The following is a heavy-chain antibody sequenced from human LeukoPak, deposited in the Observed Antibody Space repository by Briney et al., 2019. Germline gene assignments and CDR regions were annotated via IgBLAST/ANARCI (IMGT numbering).Heavy chain of an antibody. D-gene: IGHD3-10*01. Sequence: ASVKVSCKASGYTFTNYGISWVRQAPGQGLEWMGWISTYSGDTNYSQKLQGRVTMTTDTSTNTAYMELRSLRSDDTAVYYCARGEHGTTWFVDVWGQGTLVTVSS. V-gene: IGHV1-18*01. CDR1: GYTFTNYG. J-gene: IGHJ4*02. CDR3: ARGEHGTTWFVDV. CDR2: ISTYSGDT.